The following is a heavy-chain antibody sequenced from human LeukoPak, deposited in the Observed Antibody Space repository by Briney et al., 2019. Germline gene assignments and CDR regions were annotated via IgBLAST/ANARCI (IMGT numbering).Heavy chain of an antibody. CDR2: IHHSGST. V-gene: IGHV4-38-2*02. J-gene: IGHJ4*02. CDR1: GYSISSGYY. D-gene: IGHD3-10*01. Sequence: PSETLSLTCTVFGYSISSGYYWGWIRQPPGKGLEWIGTIHHSGSTYYNPSLKSRVTMSVDTSKNQLSLRMTSVTAADTAVYHCARVVTRGGNDYWGQGTLVTVSS. CDR3: ARVVTRGGNDY.